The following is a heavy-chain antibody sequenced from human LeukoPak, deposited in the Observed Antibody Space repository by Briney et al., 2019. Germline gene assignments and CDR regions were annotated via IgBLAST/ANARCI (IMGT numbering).Heavy chain of an antibody. CDR2: ITSKAYGGTT. CDR3: ARTSYDNSDYPFDY. D-gene: IGHD3-22*01. J-gene: IGHJ4*02. V-gene: IGHV3-49*04. CDR1: GCIFGDYA. Sequence: PGGSLRLSCTASGCIFGDYAMNWVRQAPGKGLEWVGFITSKAYGGTTKYAASVKGRFTISRDDSKSIAYLQMNSLKTEDTALYYCARTSYDNSDYPFDYWGQGTLVTVSS.